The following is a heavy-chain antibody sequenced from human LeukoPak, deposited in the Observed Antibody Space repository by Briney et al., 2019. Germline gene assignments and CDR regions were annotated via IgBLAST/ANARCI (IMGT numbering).Heavy chain of an antibody. CDR2: IIGSGGST. CDR1: GFTFSSYD. CDR3: AKGTYYYDSSGYYGGYYFDY. Sequence: GGSLRLSCAASGFTFSSYDMSWVRQAPGKGLEWVSAIIGSGGSTYYADSVKGRFTISRDNSKNTLYLQMNSLRAEDTAVYYCAKGTYYYDSSGYYGGYYFDYWGQGTLVTVSS. V-gene: IGHV3-23*01. D-gene: IGHD3-22*01. J-gene: IGHJ4*02.